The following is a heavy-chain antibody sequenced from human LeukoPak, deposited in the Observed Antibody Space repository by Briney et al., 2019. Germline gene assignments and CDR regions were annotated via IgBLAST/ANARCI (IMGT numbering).Heavy chain of an antibody. CDR3: ARPYYDFWSGSRSRANWFDP. CDR1: GGTFSSYA. D-gene: IGHD3-3*01. J-gene: IGHJ5*02. Sequence: EASVKVSCKASGGTFSSYAISWVQQAPGQGLEWMGGIIPIFGTANYAQKFQGRVTITADESTSTAYMELSSLRSEDTAVYYCARPYYDFWSGSRSRANWFDPWGQGTLVTVSS. CDR2: IIPIFGTA. V-gene: IGHV1-69*13.